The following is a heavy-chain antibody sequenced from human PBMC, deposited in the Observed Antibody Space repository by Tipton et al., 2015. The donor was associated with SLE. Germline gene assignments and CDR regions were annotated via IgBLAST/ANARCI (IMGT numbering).Heavy chain of an antibody. J-gene: IGHJ4*02. D-gene: IGHD2-21*01. CDR3: ARALCGGDCLEAGFDY. CDR1: GGSITNTPYF. Sequence: LRLSCSVSGGSITNTPYFWGWIRQTPGKGLEWIGTVYYSGTTYYSPSLKSRVTISLDTSKNHFSLLLNSVTAADTAVYYCARALCGGDCLEAGFDYWGQGTLVTVSS. V-gene: IGHV4-39*07. CDR2: VYYSGTT.